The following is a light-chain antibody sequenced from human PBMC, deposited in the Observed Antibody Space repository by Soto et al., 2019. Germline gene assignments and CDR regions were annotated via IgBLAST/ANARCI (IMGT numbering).Light chain of an antibody. V-gene: IGKV1-6*01. J-gene: IGKJ4*01. CDR1: QAIRND. CDR2: AAS. Sequence: IQMTQSPSSLSASVGDRVTITCRASQAIRNDLGWYQQKPGKAPNLLIYAASSLQSGVPSRFSGTESGTDFNLTISSLEPDDFGVYYCQQRYNWPPLTFGGGTKVDIK. CDR3: QQRYNWPPLT.